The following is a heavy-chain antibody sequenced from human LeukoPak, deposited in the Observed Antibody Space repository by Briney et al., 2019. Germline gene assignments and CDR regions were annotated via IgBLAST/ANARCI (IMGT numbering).Heavy chain of an antibody. J-gene: IGHJ5*02. CDR2: IDTNTGNP. V-gene: IGHV7-4-1*02. CDR1: GYTFTNYT. Sequence: ASVKVSCKSSGYTFTNYTLNWVRQAPGQGLEWMGWIDTNTGNPTYAQGFIGRFVFSLDTSVTTAYLQISSLKAEDTAVYYCARSTPGNWFDPWGQGTLVTAS. CDR3: ARSTPGNWFDP.